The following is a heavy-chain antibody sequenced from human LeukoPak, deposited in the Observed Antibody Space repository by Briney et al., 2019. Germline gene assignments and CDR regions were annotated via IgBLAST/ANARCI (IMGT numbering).Heavy chain of an antibody. D-gene: IGHD3-3*01. V-gene: IGHV4-59*01. J-gene: IGHJ3*02. Sequence: SETLSLTCTVSGGSISSYYWSWIRQPPGKGLEWIGYIYYSGSTNYNPSLKSRVTISVDTSKNQFSLKLGSVAAADTAVYYCARDGGFLEWTKPAFDIWGQGTMVTVSS. CDR1: GGSISSYY. CDR3: ARDGGFLEWTKPAFDI. CDR2: IYYSGST.